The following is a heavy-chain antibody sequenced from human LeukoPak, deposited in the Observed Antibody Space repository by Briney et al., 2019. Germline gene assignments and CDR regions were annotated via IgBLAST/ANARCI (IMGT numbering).Heavy chain of an antibody. V-gene: IGHV4-4*07. CDR1: XGSIXXXX. CDR3: ARTGRYLEWIFSQPENCFDY. CDR2: XYTSGST. D-gene: IGHD3-3*01. Sequence: LXXXXXXGSIXXXXWSXXXQXXGXGXEWXGXXYTSGSTNYNPSLKSRVTMSVDTSKNQFSLKLNSVTAADTAVYYCARTGRYLEWIFSQPENCFDYWGQGTLVTVSS. J-gene: IGHJ4*02.